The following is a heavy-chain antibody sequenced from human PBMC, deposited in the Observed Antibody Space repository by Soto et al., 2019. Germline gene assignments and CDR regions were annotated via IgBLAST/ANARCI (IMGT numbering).Heavy chain of an antibody. CDR2: SSWNSDIR. J-gene: IGHJ6*04. CDR1: GSTFEDSV. V-gene: IGHV3-9*01. D-gene: IGHD3-3*01. CDR3: AKDMAHYDVRGNNERALDV. Sequence: EEQLAELGGGLIQPGGSLRLSCVASGSTFEDSVMHWVRQAPGKGLEWVSGSSWNSDIRAYADSVTGRFTISRDNAKDSVYLQMSSLRVEDTAPYYWAKDMAHYDVRGNNERALDVWGEGTTGSVSS.